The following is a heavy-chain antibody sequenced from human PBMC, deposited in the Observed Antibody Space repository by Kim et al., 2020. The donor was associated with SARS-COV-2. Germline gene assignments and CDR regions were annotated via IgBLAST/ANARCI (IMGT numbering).Heavy chain of an antibody. D-gene: IGHD3-16*02. V-gene: IGHV1-69*13. CDR3: AGITFGGVIDLVYYYGMDV. Sequence: SVKVSCKASGGTFSSYAISWVRQAPGQGLEWMGGIIPIFGTANYAQKFQGRVTITADESTSTAYMELSSLRSEDTAVYYCAGITFGGVIDLVYYYGMDVWGQGTTVTVSS. CDR2: IIPIFGTA. CDR1: GGTFSSYA. J-gene: IGHJ6*02.